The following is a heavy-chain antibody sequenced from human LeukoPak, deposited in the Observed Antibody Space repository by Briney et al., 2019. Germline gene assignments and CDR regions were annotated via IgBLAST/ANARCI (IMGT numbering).Heavy chain of an antibody. CDR1: GFTVSSNY. CDR2: IKSKPDGGTT. J-gene: IGHJ5*02. Sequence: GGSLRLSCAASGFTVSSNYMSWVRQAPGKGLEWVGYIKSKPDGGTTDYAAPVKGRFTISRDDSKNTLYLQMNTLKTEDTAVYYCSTEGLAYCDGDCYSWGQGTLVTVSS. V-gene: IGHV3-15*01. D-gene: IGHD2-21*02. CDR3: STEGLAYCDGDCYS.